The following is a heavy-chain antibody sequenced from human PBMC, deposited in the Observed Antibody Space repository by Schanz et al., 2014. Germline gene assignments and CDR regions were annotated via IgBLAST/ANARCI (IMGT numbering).Heavy chain of an antibody. Sequence: EVQLVESGGGLVQPGGSLRLSCAASGFTFSTHAMHWVRQAPGKGLEWVSYVSRSTPDIYYADSVKGRFTMSRDNAKNSVFLQMNSLETEDTAVYYCTTDNGHFAFDFWGQGTMVTVSS. V-gene: IGHV3-48*01. D-gene: IGHD2-8*01. J-gene: IGHJ3*01. CDR1: GFTFSTHA. CDR3: TTDNGHFAFDF. CDR2: VSRSTPDI.